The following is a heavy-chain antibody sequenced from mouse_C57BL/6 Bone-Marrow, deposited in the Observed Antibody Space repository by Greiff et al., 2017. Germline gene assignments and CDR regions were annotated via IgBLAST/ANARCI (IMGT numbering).Heavy chain of an antibody. CDR3: TPYVCGSHYYARDY. D-gene: IGHD1-1*01. CDR2: IDPENGDT. J-gene: IGHJ4*01. CDR1: GFNIKDDY. V-gene: IGHV14-4*01. Sequence: VQLQQSGAELVRPGASVKLSCTASGFNIKDDYMHWVKQRPEQGLEWIGWIDPENGDTEYASKFQGKATITAATSSNTAYLQLSSLTFEVTAFYYCTPYVCGSHYYARDYWGQGTSVTVSS.